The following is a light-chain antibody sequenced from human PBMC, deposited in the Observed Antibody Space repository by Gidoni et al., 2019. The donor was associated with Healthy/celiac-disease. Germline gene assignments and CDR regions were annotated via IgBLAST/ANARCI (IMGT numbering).Light chain of an antibody. CDR2: KAS. J-gene: IGKJ1*01. V-gene: IGKV1-5*03. CDR1: QSISSW. CDR3: QHYNSYSWT. Sequence: DSQMTQSPSTLSASVGDRVTITCRASQSISSWLAWYQQKPGKAPKLLIYKASSLESGVTSRFSGSGSGTEFTLTISILQPDDFATYYCQHYNSYSWTFGQGTKVEIK.